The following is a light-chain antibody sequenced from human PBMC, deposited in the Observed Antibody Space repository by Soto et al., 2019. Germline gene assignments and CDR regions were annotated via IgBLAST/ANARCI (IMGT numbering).Light chain of an antibody. CDR1: SSDVGGYNY. Sequence: QSVLTQPASVSGSPGQSITISCTGTSSDVGGYNYVSWYQQHPGKAPKLMIYEVSNRPSGVPNRFSGSKSGNTASLTISGLQAEDEADYYCSSYTSSRIDYVFGTGTKLTVL. J-gene: IGLJ1*01. CDR3: SSYTSSRIDYV. CDR2: EVS. V-gene: IGLV2-14*01.